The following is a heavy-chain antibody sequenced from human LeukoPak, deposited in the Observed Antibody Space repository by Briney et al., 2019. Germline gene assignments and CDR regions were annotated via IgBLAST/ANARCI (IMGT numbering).Heavy chain of an antibody. V-gene: IGHV1-2*02. CDR2: INPKSGDS. J-gene: IGHJ6*03. CDR1: GYTFTGYY. CDR3: AKDGISTTWYDYYYYMDV. Sequence: ASVKVSCKASGYTFTGYYMHWVRQAPGQGLEWMGWINPKSGDSNYAQKFQGRVTLTSDTSISTAYMELNSLTSDDTAMYYCAKDGISTTWYDYYYYMDVWGQGTTDTVS. D-gene: IGHD2-2*01.